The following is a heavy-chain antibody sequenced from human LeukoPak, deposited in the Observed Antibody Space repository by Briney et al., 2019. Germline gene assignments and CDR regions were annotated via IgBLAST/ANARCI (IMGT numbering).Heavy chain of an antibody. Sequence: SQTLSLTCAISGDSVSSKSATWNWIRQSPSRGLEWLGRTYYKSKWNNEHAISVKSRISINPDTHKNQFSLHMTSVTPEDTAVYFCARSAAGTLDYWGQGTLVTVSS. J-gene: IGHJ4*02. D-gene: IGHD6-13*01. CDR2: TYYKSKWNN. V-gene: IGHV6-1*01. CDR3: ARSAAGTLDY. CDR1: GDSVSSKSAT.